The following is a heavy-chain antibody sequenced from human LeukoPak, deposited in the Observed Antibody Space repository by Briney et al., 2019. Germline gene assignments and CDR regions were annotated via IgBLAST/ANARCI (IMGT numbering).Heavy chain of an antibody. CDR2: IYYSGST. J-gene: IGHJ4*02. V-gene: IGHV4-39*07. D-gene: IGHD5-12*01. CDR1: GGSISSSSYY. CDR3: ARGGGVGDRVATVIDY. Sequence: PSETLSLTCTVSGGSISSSSYYWGWIPQPPGKGLEWSGRIYYSGSTYYNPSLKSRVTISVDTSKNQFSLKLSSVTAADTAVYYCARGGGVGDRVATVIDYWGQGTLVTVSS.